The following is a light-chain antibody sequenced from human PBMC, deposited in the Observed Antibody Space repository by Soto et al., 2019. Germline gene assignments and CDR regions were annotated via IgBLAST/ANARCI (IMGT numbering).Light chain of an antibody. CDR3: QQYNNWPPFT. Sequence: EIVMTQSPATLSVSPGERATLSCRASQSVSSNLAWYQQKPGQAPRLLIYGASTRATGIPARFSGSGSGTAFTLTISSLQSEDFVVYYCQQYNNWPPFTFGPGTKVDIK. CDR2: GAS. J-gene: IGKJ3*01. V-gene: IGKV3-15*01. CDR1: QSVSSN.